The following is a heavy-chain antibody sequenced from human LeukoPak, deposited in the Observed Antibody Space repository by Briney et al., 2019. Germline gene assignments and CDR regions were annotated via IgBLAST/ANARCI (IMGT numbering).Heavy chain of an antibody. D-gene: IGHD1-1*01. CDR2: VKHDGSEK. J-gene: IGHJ4*02. CDR1: GLTFSTYW. CDR3: AKDRTTSSRIFDY. Sequence: GGSLRLSCAVSGLTFSTYWMSWVRQAPGQGLEWVANVKHDGSEKYYVDSVKGRFTISRDNAKNSLFLQMNSLRDEDTAVYYCAKDRTTSSRIFDYWGQGTLVTVSS. V-gene: IGHV3-7*03.